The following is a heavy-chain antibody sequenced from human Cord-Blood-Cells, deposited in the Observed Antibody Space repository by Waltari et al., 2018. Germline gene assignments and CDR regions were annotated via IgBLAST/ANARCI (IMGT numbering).Heavy chain of an antibody. D-gene: IGHD3-22*01. J-gene: IGHJ4*02. V-gene: IGHV4-38-2*01. CDR2: IYHSGDT. CDR3: ARYYYDSSGFDY. Sequence: QVQLQESGPGLVKPSETLSLTCAVSGYSISSGYYWGWIRQPPGKGLEWIGGIYHSGDTYNNPSRKCRFTISVDTSKNQFSLKLSSVTATDTAVYYCARYYYDSSGFDYWGQGTLVTVSS. CDR1: GYSISSGYY.